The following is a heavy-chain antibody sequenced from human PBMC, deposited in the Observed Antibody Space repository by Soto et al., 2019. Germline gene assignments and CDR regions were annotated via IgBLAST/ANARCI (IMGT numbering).Heavy chain of an antibody. J-gene: IGHJ4*02. CDR1: GGSISGYY. CDR3: AIEQWLVRGVFDY. CDR2: IYDTGST. V-gene: IGHV4-59*01. D-gene: IGHD6-19*01. Sequence: QVQLQESGPGLVKPSETLSLTCSVSGGSISGYYWSWIRQPPGKGLEWIGYIYDTGSTKDNPSLKSRVTIAIDTSKNQFSLRLSSVTAADTAVYYCAIEQWLVRGVFDYWGQGTLVTVSS.